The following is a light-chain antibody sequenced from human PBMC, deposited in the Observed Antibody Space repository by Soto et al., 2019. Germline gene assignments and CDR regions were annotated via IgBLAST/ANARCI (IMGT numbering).Light chain of an antibody. CDR1: QGISNY. CDR3: QKCGSSLFT. CDR2: AAS. V-gene: IGKV1-27*01. J-gene: IGKJ4*01. Sequence: DIQMTQSPSSLSASVGDRVTITCRASQGISNYLAWYQQKPGKVPKLLIYAASTLQSGVPSRFTGSGSGTDVTLTISSLQPEDVATYYCQKCGSSLFTPGGRTKVDIK.